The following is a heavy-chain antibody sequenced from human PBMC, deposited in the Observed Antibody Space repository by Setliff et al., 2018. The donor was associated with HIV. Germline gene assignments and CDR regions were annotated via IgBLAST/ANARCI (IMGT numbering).Heavy chain of an antibody. CDR3: VRDASPDYDSGGYSAGGH. CDR1: GFIFNTYS. D-gene: IGHD3-22*01. V-gene: IGHV3-48*01. Sequence: RLSCAVSGFIFNTYSMNWVRQAPGKGLEWVSYIGGSGSAIYYADSVKGRFTISRDNAKNPLYLQLNSLRAEDTAVYYCVRDASPDYDSGGYSAGGHWGRGTLVTVSS. CDR2: IGGSGSAI. J-gene: IGHJ4*02.